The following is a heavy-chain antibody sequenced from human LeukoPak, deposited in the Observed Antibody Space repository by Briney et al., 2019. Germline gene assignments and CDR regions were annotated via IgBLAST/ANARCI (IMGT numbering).Heavy chain of an antibody. CDR3: AIGYCSGGSCYVFDY. J-gene: IGHJ4*02. CDR2: INAGNGNT. D-gene: IGHD2-15*01. V-gene: IGHV1-3*01. Sequence: ASVKVSCKASGYTFSSYAMHWVRQAPGQRLEWMGWINAGNGNTKYSQKFQGRVTITRDTSASTAYMELSGLRSEDTAVYYCAIGYCSGGSCYVFDYWGQGTLVTVSS. CDR1: GYTFSSYA.